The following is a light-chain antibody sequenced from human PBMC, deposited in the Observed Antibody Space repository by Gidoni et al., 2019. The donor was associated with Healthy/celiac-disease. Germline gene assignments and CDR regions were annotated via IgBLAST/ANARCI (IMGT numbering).Light chain of an antibody. V-gene: IGLV3-21*03. J-gene: IGLJ2*01. CDR2: DDS. CDR1: NIGSRS. Sequence: SYVLTQPPSMSVAPGKTARITCGGDNIGSRSVHWYQQKPGQAPVLVVFDDSARPSGIPERFSGPNSGNMATLTINRVEAGDEADYYCQVWDGSTDHVLFAGGTKLTVL. CDR3: QVWDGSTDHVL.